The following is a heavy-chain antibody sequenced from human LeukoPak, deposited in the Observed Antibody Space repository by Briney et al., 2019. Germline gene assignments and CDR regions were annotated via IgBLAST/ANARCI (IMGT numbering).Heavy chain of an antibody. CDR1: GDTLSELP. CDR3: ATGNSLGYCKGGRCFNY. V-gene: IGHV1-24*01. J-gene: IGHJ4*02. Sequence: ASVKVSCKVSGDTLSELPMHWVRQAPGKGGEWRGGFDPEKSETIYPQKLRGRVSMTEETSTGTASMELSSLTSEDTAVYFCATGNSLGYCKGGRCFNYWGQGTQVIVSS. D-gene: IGHD2-15*01. CDR2: FDPEKSET.